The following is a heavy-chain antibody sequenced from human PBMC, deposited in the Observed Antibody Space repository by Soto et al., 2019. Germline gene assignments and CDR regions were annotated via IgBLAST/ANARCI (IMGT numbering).Heavy chain of an antibody. V-gene: IGHV3-7*05. Sequence: EVQLVESGGGLVQPGGSLRLSCAASGFTLSSYWMSWVRQAPGKGLEWVANIKQDGSEKYYVDSVKGRFTISRDNAKNSLYLQMNGLRAEDTAVYYCARVPGSGYNYGSTFDYWGQGTLVTVSS. CDR2: IKQDGSEK. D-gene: IGHD5-18*01. J-gene: IGHJ4*02. CDR3: ARVPGSGYNYGSTFDY. CDR1: GFTLSSYW.